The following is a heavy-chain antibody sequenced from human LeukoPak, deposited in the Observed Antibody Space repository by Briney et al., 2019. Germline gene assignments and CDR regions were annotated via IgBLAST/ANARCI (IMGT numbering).Heavy chain of an antibody. CDR1: GGSFSGYY. J-gene: IGHJ4*02. CDR2: INHSGST. Sequence: SGTLSLTCAVSGGSFSGYYWSWVRQPPGKGVELIGEINHSGSTNYNPSLQSRVTISVDTSKNQFSLKLSSVTAADTAVYYCARGSSGGSCYRLWGQGTLVTVSS. CDR3: ARGSSGGSCYRL. D-gene: IGHD2-15*01. V-gene: IGHV4-34*01.